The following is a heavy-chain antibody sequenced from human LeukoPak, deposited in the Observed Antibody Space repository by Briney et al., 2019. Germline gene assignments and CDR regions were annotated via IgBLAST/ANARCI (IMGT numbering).Heavy chain of an antibody. V-gene: IGHV3-23*01. CDR2: ISGSGGST. Sequence: QPGGSLRLSXAASGFTFSSYAMSWVRQAPGKGLEWVSAISGSGGSTYYADSVKGRFTISRDNSKNTLYLQMNSLRAEDTAVYYCASSVNSGYYYSWGQGTLVTVSS. CDR1: GFTFSSYA. CDR3: ASSVNSGYYYS. J-gene: IGHJ4*02. D-gene: IGHD3-22*01.